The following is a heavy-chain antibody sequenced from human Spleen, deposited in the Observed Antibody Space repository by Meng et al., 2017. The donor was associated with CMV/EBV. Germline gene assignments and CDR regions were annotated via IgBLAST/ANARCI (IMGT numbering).Heavy chain of an antibody. Sequence: SVKVSCKASGYTFTGYYMHWVRQAPGQGLEWMGGIIPIFGTANYAQKFQGRVTITTDESTSTAYMELSSLRSEDTAVYYCARGRCSSTSCYAYGMDVWGQGTTVTVSS. CDR2: IIPIFGTA. CDR1: GYTFTGYY. CDR3: ARGRCSSTSCYAYGMDV. V-gene: IGHV1-69*05. D-gene: IGHD2-2*01. J-gene: IGHJ6*01.